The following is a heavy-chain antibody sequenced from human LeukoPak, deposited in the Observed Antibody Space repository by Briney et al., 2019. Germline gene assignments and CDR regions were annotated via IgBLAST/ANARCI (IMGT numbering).Heavy chain of an antibody. Sequence: PSETLSLTCTVSGGSISSSSYYWGWIRQPPGKGLEWIGSIYYSGSTYYNPSLKSRVTISVDTSKNQFSLKLSCVTAADTAVYYCARVPRITMIVVIPPYYMDVWGKGTTVTVSS. CDR2: IYYSGST. CDR3: ARVPRITMIVVIPPYYMDV. V-gene: IGHV4-39*07. J-gene: IGHJ6*03. D-gene: IGHD3-22*01. CDR1: GGSISSSSYY.